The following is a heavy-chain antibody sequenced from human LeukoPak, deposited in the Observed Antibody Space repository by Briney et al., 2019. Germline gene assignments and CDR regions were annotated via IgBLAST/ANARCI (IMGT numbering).Heavy chain of an antibody. CDR1: GGSISSYY. Sequence: PSETLSLTCTVSGGSISSYYWSWIRQPPGKGLEWIGSIYYSGSTYYNPSLKSRVTISVDTSKNQFSLKLSSVTAADTAVYYCARTAGVATIYFDYWGQGTLVTVSS. J-gene: IGHJ4*02. V-gene: IGHV4-59*05. CDR2: IYYSGST. D-gene: IGHD5-12*01. CDR3: ARTAGVATIYFDY.